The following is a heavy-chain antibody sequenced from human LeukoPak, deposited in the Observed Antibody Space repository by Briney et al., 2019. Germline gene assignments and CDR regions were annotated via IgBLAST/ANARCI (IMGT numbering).Heavy chain of an antibody. Sequence: PGGSLRLSCAASGFTVSSNYMSWVRQAPGKGLEWVSIIYSGGSTFYADSVRGRFTISRDNSKNTLYLQMNSLRAEDTAMYYCARDFYVGSKSYYIGYWGHGTLVTVSS. CDR3: ARDFYVGSKSYYIGY. CDR2: IYSGGST. V-gene: IGHV3-53*01. J-gene: IGHJ4*01. D-gene: IGHD3-10*01. CDR1: GFTVSSNY.